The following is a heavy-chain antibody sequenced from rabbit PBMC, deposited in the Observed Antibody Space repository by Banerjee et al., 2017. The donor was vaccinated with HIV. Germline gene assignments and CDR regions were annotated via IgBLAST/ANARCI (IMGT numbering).Heavy chain of an antibody. CDR1: GSDISGYS. Sequence: QEQLVESGGGLVTPGGTLTLTCTASGSDISGYSISWVRQAPGKGLEWIACINTSSGNTVYASWAKGRFTISKTSSTTVTLQMTSLTAADTATYFCARDLTGVTGWNFGLWGQGTLVTVS. V-gene: IGHV1S45*01. CDR2: INTSSGNT. J-gene: IGHJ4*01. CDR3: ARDLTGVTGWNFGL. D-gene: IGHD7-1*01.